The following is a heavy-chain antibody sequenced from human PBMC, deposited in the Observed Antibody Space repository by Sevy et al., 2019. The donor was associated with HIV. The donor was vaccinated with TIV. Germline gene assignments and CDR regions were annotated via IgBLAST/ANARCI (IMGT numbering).Heavy chain of an antibody. V-gene: IGHV3-74*01. D-gene: IGHD3-22*01. CDR1: GITLTPYW. CDR3: SRGLYYYDMRGHQEPGDY. Sequence: GGSLRLPCAASGITLTPYWMHWVRQVPGKGLVWVSRINSDGSSTSYAESVKGRFTISRDNGKNTVYLQMKSLRVEDTAVYFCSRGLYYYDMRGHQEPGDYWGQGVLVTVSS. CDR2: INSDGSST. J-gene: IGHJ4*02.